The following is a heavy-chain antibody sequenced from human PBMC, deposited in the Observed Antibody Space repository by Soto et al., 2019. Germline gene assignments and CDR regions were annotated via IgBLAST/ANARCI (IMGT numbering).Heavy chain of an antibody. D-gene: IGHD2-2*01. V-gene: IGHV3-23*01. CDR3: ARAFCTSTSCYALGY. J-gene: IGHJ4*02. CDR1: GLTCSSYA. Sequence: GGPMRLSCAASGLTCSSYAMSWVRQAPGKGLEWVSAISDSGGSTYYADSVKGRFTISRDNSKNTLYLQMNSLRAEDTAVYYCARAFCTSTSCYALGYWGQGTLVTVSS. CDR2: ISDSGGST.